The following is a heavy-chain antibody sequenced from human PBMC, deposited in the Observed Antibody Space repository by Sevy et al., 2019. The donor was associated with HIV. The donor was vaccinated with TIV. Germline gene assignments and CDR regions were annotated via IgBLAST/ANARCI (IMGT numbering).Heavy chain of an antibody. CDR3: ASDTGHYDLEGAFDI. CDR1: GGSISSYY. V-gene: IGHV4-4*07. CDR2: IYTSGST. Sequence: SETLSLTCTVSGGSISSYYWSWIRQPAGKGLEWIGRIYTSGSTNYNPSLKSRVTMSVDTSKNQFSLKLSSVTAADTAVYYCASDTGHYDLEGAFDIWGQGTMVTVSS. D-gene: IGHD3-3*01. J-gene: IGHJ3*02.